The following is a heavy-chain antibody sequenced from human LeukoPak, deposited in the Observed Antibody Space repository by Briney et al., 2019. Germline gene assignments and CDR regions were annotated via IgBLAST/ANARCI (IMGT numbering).Heavy chain of an antibody. CDR2: INHSGST. CDR3: ARASPYYYDSSGRNWFDP. Sequence: SETLSLTCAVYGGSFSGYYWSWTRQPPGKGLEWIGEINHSGSTNYNPSLKSRVTISVDTSKNQFSLKLSSVTAADTAVYYCARASPYYYDSSGRNWFDPWGQGTLVTVSS. J-gene: IGHJ5*02. V-gene: IGHV4-34*01. CDR1: GGSFSGYY. D-gene: IGHD3-22*01.